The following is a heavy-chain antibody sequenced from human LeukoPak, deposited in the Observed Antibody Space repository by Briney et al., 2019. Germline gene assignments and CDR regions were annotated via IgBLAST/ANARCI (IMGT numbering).Heavy chain of an antibody. CDR2: ISNGGVST. J-gene: IGHJ4*02. D-gene: IGHD3/OR15-3a*01. V-gene: IGHV3-23*01. Sequence: RPGGSLRLSCAASGFTFSSYATSWVPQAPGKGLEWVSVISNGGVSTYYAGSVKGRFTVSRDNSKSMLYLQMNSLRAEDTAVYYCAKGDRVGLASAFDYWGQGTLVTVSS. CDR1: GFTFSSYA. CDR3: AKGDRVGLASAFDY.